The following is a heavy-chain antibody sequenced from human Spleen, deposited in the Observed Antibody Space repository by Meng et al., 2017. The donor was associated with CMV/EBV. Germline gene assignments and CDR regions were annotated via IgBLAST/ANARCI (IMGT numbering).Heavy chain of an antibody. V-gene: IGHV1-46*02. CDR3: ATEPLLGYRFDY. CDR2: IRPSGGIT. Sequence: KAPTYIFNNYNIHWGRQAPGHGLEWMGIIRPSGGITQYVEEFQGRVTMTRDTSTSTVYMELSSLKSEDAAVYYCATEPLLGYRFDYWGQGTLVTVSS. D-gene: IGHD5-12*01. J-gene: IGHJ4*02. CDR1: TYIFNNYN.